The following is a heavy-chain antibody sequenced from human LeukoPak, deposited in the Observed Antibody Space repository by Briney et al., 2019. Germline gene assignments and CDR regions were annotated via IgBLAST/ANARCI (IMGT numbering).Heavy chain of an antibody. J-gene: IGHJ4*02. D-gene: IGHD1-26*01. CDR3: ARSNTVGAGLSFDS. V-gene: IGHV4-59*01. CDR2: IYYNGRT. Sequence: SETLSLTCTVSRGSISSYYWSWIRQPPGKGLEWIGYIYYNGRTNYNPSLKSRFTISVDTSRNQFSLKLSSVTAADTAVYYCARSNTVGAGLSFDSWGQGTLVTVSS. CDR1: RGSISSYY.